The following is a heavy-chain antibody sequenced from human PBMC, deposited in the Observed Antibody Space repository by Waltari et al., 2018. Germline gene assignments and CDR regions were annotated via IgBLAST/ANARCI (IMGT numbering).Heavy chain of an antibody. CDR2: ISGSGGST. J-gene: IGHJ6*02. CDR3: AKDGYSSSWSPYYYYGMDV. CDR1: GFTFSSYA. Sequence: EVQLLESGGGLVQPGGSLRLSCAASGFTFSSYAMSWVLPAPGKGLEWVSAISGSGGSTYYADSVKGRFTISRDNSKNTLYLQMNSLRAEDTAVYYCAKDGYSSSWSPYYYYGMDVWGQGTTVTVSS. V-gene: IGHV3-23*01. D-gene: IGHD6-13*01.